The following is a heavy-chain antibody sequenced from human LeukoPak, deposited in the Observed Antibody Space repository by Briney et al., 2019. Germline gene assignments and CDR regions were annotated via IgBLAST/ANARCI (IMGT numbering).Heavy chain of an antibody. CDR3: AKSYYDSSGYRGDLEY. D-gene: IGHD3-22*01. CDR1: GFTFSNAW. J-gene: IGHJ4*02. Sequence: GGSLRLSCAASGFTFSNAWMSWVRQAPGKGLEWVGRIKSKTDGGTTDYAAPVKGRFTISRDDSKNTLYLQMNSLRTEDTAVYYCAKSYYDSSGYRGDLEYWGQGTLVAVSS. V-gene: IGHV3-15*01. CDR2: IKSKTDGGTT.